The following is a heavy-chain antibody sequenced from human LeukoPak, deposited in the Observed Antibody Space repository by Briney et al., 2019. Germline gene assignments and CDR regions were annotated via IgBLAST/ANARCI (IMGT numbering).Heavy chain of an antibody. V-gene: IGHV3-23*01. Sequence: PGGSLRLSCAASGFTFSSYAMSWVRQAPGKGLEWVSAISGSGGSTYYADSVKGRFTNSRDNSKNTLYLQMNSLRAEDTAVYYCAKDRTYCGGDCYNPPYYFDYWGQGTLVTVSS. D-gene: IGHD2-21*02. J-gene: IGHJ4*02. CDR1: GFTFSSYA. CDR2: ISGSGGST. CDR3: AKDRTYCGGDCYNPPYYFDY.